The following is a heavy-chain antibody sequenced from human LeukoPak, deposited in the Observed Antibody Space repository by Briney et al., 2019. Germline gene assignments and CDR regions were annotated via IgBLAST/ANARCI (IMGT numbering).Heavy chain of an antibody. CDR3: ARDYYYDSSGYAY. CDR1: GFTVSTTY. V-gene: IGHV3-53*01. CDR2: IYSGGST. J-gene: IGHJ4*02. D-gene: IGHD3-22*01. Sequence: PGGSLRLSCAASGFTVSTTYMSWVRQAPGKGLEWVSLIYSGGSTYYADSVKGRFTISRDIPKNTLYLQMNSLRAEDTAVYYCARDYYYDSSGYAYWGQGTLVTVSS.